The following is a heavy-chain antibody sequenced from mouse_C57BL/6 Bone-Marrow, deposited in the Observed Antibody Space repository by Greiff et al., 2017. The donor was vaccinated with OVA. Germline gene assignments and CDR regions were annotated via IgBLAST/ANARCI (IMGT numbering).Heavy chain of an antibody. Sequence: EVKLEESGGGLVQPGGSMKLSCVASGFTFSNYCMNWVRQSPEKGLEWVAQIRLKSDNYATHYAESVKGRFTISRDDSKSSVYLQMNNLRAEDTGIYYCTEDYGRGYWGQGTTLTVSS. CDR3: TEDYGRGY. CDR1: GFTFSNYC. J-gene: IGHJ2*01. V-gene: IGHV6-3*01. CDR2: IRLKSDNYAT. D-gene: IGHD1-1*01.